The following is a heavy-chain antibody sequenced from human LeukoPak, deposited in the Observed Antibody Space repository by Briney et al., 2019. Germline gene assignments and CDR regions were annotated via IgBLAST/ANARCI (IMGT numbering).Heavy chain of an antibody. CDR2: IYNGVNA. V-gene: IGHV4-61*01. Sequence: SETLSLTCTVSGASVSSASYWTWIRQPPGQGVAWIAHIYNGVNANYNPSLKSRVTISVDTSKNQFSLRLNSVTAADTAVYYCARSRAFNSGAFDPWGQGSLVTVSS. CDR3: ARSRAFNSGAFDP. D-gene: IGHD1-26*01. J-gene: IGHJ5*02. CDR1: GASVSSASY.